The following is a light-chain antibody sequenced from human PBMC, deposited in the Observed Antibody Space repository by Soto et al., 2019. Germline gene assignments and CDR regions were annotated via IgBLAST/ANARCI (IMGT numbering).Light chain of an antibody. CDR3: QMYNNWLAT. CDR2: GAA. J-gene: IGKJ4*01. CDR1: QSLSNK. Sequence: EIVMTQSPATLSVSPGERATLSCRASQSLSNKLAWYQQKPGQAPRLLIYGAATRATGIPARFSGSGSGTDFTLTISGLQSEDFAVYYCQMYNNWLATFGGGTKV. V-gene: IGKV3-15*01.